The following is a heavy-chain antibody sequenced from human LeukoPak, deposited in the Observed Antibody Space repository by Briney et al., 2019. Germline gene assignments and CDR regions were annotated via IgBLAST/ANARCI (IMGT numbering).Heavy chain of an antibody. D-gene: IGHD1-26*01. J-gene: IGHJ4*02. CDR3: ARDRVGATDYFDY. CDR1: GFTFSSYA. Sequence: GGSLRLSCAASGFTFSSYAMHWVRQAPGKGLEWVAVISYDGSNKYYADSVKDRFTISRDNSKNTLYLQMNSLRAEDTAVYYCARDRVGATDYFDYWGQGTLVTVSS. V-gene: IGHV3-30-3*01. CDR2: ISYDGSNK.